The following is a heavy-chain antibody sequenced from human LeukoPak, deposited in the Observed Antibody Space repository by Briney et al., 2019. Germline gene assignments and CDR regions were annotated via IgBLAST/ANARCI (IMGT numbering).Heavy chain of an antibody. CDR3: ARAPAAGDFYYYYYYMDV. CDR2: IYSGGST. V-gene: IGHV3-53*01. D-gene: IGHD2-2*01. Sequence: GGSLRLSCAASGFTFSSYWMHWVRQAPGKGLEWVSVIYSGGSTYYADSVKGRFTISRDNSKNTLYLQMNSLRAEDTAVYYCARAPAAGDFYYYYYYMDVWGKGTTVTVSS. J-gene: IGHJ6*03. CDR1: GFTFSSYW.